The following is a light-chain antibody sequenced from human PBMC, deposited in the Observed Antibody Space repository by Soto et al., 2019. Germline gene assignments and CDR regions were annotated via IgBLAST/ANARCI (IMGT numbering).Light chain of an antibody. CDR3: PQHASYPRD. V-gene: IGKV1-17*03. J-gene: IGKJ1*01. CDR2: SAS. CDR1: QDISNR. Sequence: DIQMTQSPSALSAAVGDRVTITCRASQDISNRLGWFQQRPGKAPKRLICSASGLETGVPSRFSGTGSGTEFTLTISSLQPEDFATYYCPQHASYPRDFGQGTKVEIK.